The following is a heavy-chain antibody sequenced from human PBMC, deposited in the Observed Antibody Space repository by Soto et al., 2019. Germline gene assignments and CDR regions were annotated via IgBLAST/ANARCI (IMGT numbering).Heavy chain of an antibody. V-gene: IGHV3-23*01. CDR1: GFTFSSYA. J-gene: IGHJ4*02. CDR2: ISGSGGST. Sequence: GGSLRLSCAASGFTFSSYAMSWVRQAPGKGLEWVSAISGSGGSTYYADSVKGRFTISRDNSKNMLYLQMNSLRAEDTAVYYCVINSGSYYFNWYFDYWGQGTLVTVS. D-gene: IGHD1-26*01. CDR3: VINSGSYYFNWYFDY.